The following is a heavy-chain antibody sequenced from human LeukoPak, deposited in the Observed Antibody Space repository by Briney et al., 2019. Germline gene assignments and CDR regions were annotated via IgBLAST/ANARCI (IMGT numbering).Heavy chain of an antibody. CDR3: SRSGHVYGVDV. V-gene: IGHV4-59*11. CDR2: IYYSGST. CDR1: GGSISSHY. D-gene: IGHD2-15*01. Sequence: PSETLSLTCTVSGGSISSHYWSWIRQPPGKGLEWIGYIYYSGSTDYNPSLKSRVTISVDTSKNQFSLNLRSVTAADTAVYYCSRSGHVYGVDVWGQGTTVTVSS. J-gene: IGHJ6*02.